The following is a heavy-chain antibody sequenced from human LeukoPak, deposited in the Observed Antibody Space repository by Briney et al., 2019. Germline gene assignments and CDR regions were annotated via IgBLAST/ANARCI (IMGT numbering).Heavy chain of an antibody. CDR3: AKDKGNSRYFDY. J-gene: IGHJ4*02. Sequence: GGSLRLSCAASGFTFDDYAMHWVRQAPGKGLEWVSGISWNSGSIGYADSVKGRFAISRDNAKNSLYLQMDSLRAEDTALYYCAKDKGNSRYFDYWGQGTLVTVSS. CDR1: GFTFDDYA. CDR2: ISWNSGSI. V-gene: IGHV3-9*01.